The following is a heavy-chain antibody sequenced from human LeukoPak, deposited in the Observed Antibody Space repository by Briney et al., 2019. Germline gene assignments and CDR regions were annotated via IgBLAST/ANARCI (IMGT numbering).Heavy chain of an antibody. V-gene: IGHV3-21*01. D-gene: IGHD6-19*01. CDR3: ARSGARYSSGWYSPDY. CDR1: GFTFSSYS. CDR2: ISSSSSYI. Sequence: IPGGSLRLSCAASGFTFSSYSMNWVRQAPGKGLEWVSSISSSSSYIYYADSVKGRFTISRDNAKNSLYLQMNSLRAEDTAVYYCARSGARYSSGWYSPDYWGQGTLVTVSP. J-gene: IGHJ4*02.